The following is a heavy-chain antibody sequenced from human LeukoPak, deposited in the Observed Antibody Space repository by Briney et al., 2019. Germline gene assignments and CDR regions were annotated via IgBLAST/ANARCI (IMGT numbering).Heavy chain of an antibody. CDR1: GGTFSSYA. Sequence: GSSVKVSCKASGGTFSSYAISWVRQAPGQGLEWMGWINPNSGGTNYAQKFQGRVTMTRDTSISTAYMELSRLRSDDTAVYYCARDDVGHHYDSSGYHDAFDIWGQGTMVTVSS. CDR2: INPNSGGT. D-gene: IGHD3-22*01. J-gene: IGHJ3*02. V-gene: IGHV1-2*02. CDR3: ARDDVGHHYDSSGYHDAFDI.